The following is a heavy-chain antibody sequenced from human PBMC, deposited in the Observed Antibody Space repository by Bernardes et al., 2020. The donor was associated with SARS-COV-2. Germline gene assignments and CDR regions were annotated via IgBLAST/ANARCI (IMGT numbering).Heavy chain of an antibody. CDR3: ARRGSVVLVPAATPNYYYGMDV. Sequence: SGKVSCKASGYSFTGYYMHWVRQAPGQGLEWMGWINPNSGATNYAQKFQGRVAMTRDTSISTAYMELSSLRSDDTAVYFCARRGSVVLVPAATPNYYYGMDVWGQGTTVTVSS. D-gene: IGHD2-2*01. CDR2: INPNSGAT. J-gene: IGHJ6*02. CDR1: GYSFTGYY. V-gene: IGHV1-2*02.